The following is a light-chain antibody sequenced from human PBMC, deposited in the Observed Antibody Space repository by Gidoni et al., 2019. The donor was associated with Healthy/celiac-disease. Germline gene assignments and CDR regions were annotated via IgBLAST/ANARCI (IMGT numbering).Light chain of an antibody. CDR3: QQYYSTPLT. V-gene: IGKV4-1*01. CDR1: QSVLYSSNNKNY. CDR2: WAS. J-gene: IGKJ4*01. Sequence: DIVMTQSPDPLAVSRGERATINCKSSQSVLYSSNNKNYLAWYQQKPGQPPKLLIYWASTRESGVPDRFSGSGSGTDFTLTISSLQAEDVAVYYCQQYYSTPLTFGGGTKVEIK.